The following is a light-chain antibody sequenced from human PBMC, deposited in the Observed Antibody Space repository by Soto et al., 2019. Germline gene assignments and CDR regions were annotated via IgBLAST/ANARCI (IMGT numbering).Light chain of an antibody. Sequence: DIQLTQSPSFLSASVGDRVTITCRASQGIGSNLAWYQQKPGKAPKLLIYSASTFQSGVPSRFSGSGSGTEFTLTISSLQPEDFATYYCQQHNSYPRTFGQGSKVEIK. V-gene: IGKV1-9*01. CDR1: QGIGSN. CDR3: QQHNSYPRT. J-gene: IGKJ1*01. CDR2: SAS.